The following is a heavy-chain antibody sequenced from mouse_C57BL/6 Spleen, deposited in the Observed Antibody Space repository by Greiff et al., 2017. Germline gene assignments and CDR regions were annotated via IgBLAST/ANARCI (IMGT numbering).Heavy chain of an antibody. V-gene: IGHV1-58*01. CDR2: IYPGNGYT. D-gene: IGHD3-2*02. Sequence: EVQLQESGAELVRPGSSVKMSCKTSGYTFTSYGINWVKQRPGQGLEWIGYIYPGNGYTKYNEKFKGKATLTSDTSSSTAYMQLSSLTSEDSAVYFCASAAQVLLYFDCWGQGTTLTVSS. CDR3: ASAAQVLLYFDC. CDR1: GYTFTSYG. J-gene: IGHJ2*01.